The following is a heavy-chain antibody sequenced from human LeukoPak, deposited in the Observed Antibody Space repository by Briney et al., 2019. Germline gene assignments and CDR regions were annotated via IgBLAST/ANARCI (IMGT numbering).Heavy chain of an antibody. CDR2: INAGNGNT. V-gene: IGHV1-3*01. CDR1: GYTFTSYY. J-gene: IGHJ5*02. Sequence: GASVKVSCKASGYTFTSYYMHWVRQAPGQRLEWMGWINAGNGNTKYSQKLQGRVTITRDTSASTAYMELSSLRSEDTAVYYCARDQEGYDFWSGYSHVNWFDPWGQGTLVTVSS. CDR3: ARDQEGYDFWSGYSHVNWFDP. D-gene: IGHD3-3*01.